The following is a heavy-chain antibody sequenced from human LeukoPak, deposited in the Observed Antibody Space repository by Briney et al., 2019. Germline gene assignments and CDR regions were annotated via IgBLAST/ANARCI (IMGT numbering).Heavy chain of an antibody. V-gene: IGHV1-2*02. CDR1: GYTFTGYY. D-gene: IGHD5-24*01. CDR2: INPNSGGT. CDR3: ARPRRDDYNFAYSY. J-gene: IGHJ4*02. Sequence: ASVKVSCKASGYTFTGYYMHWVRQAPGQGPEWMGWINPNSGGTNYVQKFQGRVTMTRDTSISTAYMELSRLRSDDTAVYYCARPRRDDYNFAYSYWGQGTLVTVSS.